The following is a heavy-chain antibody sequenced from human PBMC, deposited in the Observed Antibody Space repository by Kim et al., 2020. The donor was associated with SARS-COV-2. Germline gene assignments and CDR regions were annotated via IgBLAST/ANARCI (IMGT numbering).Heavy chain of an antibody. CDR1: GFTFGDYA. V-gene: IGHV3-49*03. Sequence: GGSLRLSCTASGFTFGDYAMSWFLQAPGKGLEWVGFIRSKAYGGTTEYAASVKGRFTISRDDSKSIAYLQMNSLKTEDTAVYYCTSRAWAYCGGDCYSPYYYDSSGYYSEDAFDIWVQGTMVTVSS. D-gene: IGHD3-22*01. J-gene: IGHJ3*02. CDR2: IRSKAYGGTT. CDR3: TSRAWAYCGGDCYSPYYYDSSGYYSEDAFDI.